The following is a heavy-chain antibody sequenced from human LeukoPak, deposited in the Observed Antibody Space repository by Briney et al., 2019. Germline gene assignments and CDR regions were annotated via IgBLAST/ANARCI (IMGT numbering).Heavy chain of an antibody. Sequence: SEALSLTCAVYGGSFSGYYWSWIRQPPGKGLEWIGEINHSGSTNYNPSLKSRVTISVDTSKNQFSLKLSSVTAADTAVYYCARHLTSGDYFDYWGQGTLVTVSS. V-gene: IGHV4-34*01. J-gene: IGHJ4*02. CDR1: GGSFSGYY. D-gene: IGHD3-3*02. CDR2: INHSGST. CDR3: ARHLTSGDYFDY.